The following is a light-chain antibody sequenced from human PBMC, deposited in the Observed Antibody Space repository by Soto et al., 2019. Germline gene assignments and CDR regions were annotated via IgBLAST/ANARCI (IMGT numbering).Light chain of an antibody. CDR1: QTISSW. J-gene: IGKJ1*01. CDR3: QHYQRYSEA. Sequence: DIQMTQSPSTLSGSVGDRVTITCRASQTISSWLAWYQQKPGKAPKLLIYKASTLKSGVPSRFSGSGSGTVSTLTISRLQPDDFATYYCQHYQRYSEAFGQGTKVELK. CDR2: KAS. V-gene: IGKV1-5*03.